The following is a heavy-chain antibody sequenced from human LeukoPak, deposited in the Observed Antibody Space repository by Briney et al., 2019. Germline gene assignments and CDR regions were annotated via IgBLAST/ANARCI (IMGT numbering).Heavy chain of an antibody. CDR1: GFTFSSYA. V-gene: IGHV3-23*01. Sequence: GGSLRLSCAASGFTFSSYAMSWVRQAPGKGLEWVSAISGSGGSTYYADSVKGRFTISRDNSKNTLYLQMNSLRAEDTAVYYCAKDGTYYYGSGSAKDYWGQGTLVTVSS. CDR3: AKDGTYYYGSGSAKDY. J-gene: IGHJ4*02. D-gene: IGHD3-10*01. CDR2: ISGSGGST.